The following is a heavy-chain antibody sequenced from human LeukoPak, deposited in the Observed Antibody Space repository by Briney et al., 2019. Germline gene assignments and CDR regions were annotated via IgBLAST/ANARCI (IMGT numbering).Heavy chain of an antibody. V-gene: IGHV3-48*01. CDR3: ARDSIYDSSGYYYPYYFDY. CDR1: GFTFSQYA. Sequence: PWGSLRLSCAASGFTFSQYAMHWVRQAPGKGLEWVSYISSSSSTIYYADSVKGRFTISRDNAKNSLYLQMNSLRAEDTAVYYCARDSIYDSSGYYYPYYFDYWGQGTLVTVSS. D-gene: IGHD3-22*01. CDR2: ISSSSSTI. J-gene: IGHJ4*02.